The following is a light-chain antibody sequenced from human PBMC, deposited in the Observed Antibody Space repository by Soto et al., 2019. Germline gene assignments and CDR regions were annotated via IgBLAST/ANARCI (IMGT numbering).Light chain of an antibody. J-gene: IGKJ1*01. CDR3: QQLTDWPPQWT. Sequence: EIVLTQAPGTLSLSPGERATLSCRASQSVSSSYLGWYQQKPGQAPRLLIYGASNRATGIPDRFSGSGSGTEFTLTISRLEPEDFAVYYCQQLTDWPPQWTFGQGTKV. CDR2: GAS. V-gene: IGKV3D-20*02. CDR1: QSVSSSY.